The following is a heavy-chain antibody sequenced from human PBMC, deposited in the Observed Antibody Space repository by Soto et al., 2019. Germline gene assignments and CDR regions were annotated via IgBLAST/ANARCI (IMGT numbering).Heavy chain of an antibody. Sequence: GESLKISCKASGYNFATYWIGWVRQMPGKGLEWMAIIYPSDSDTRYSPSFPGQVTISADKAISTAYLQWSSLKASDTAMYYCARERATGDSYFEFWGQGTLVTVSS. CDR2: IYPSDSDT. V-gene: IGHV5-51*01. CDR1: GYNFATYW. CDR3: ARERATGDSYFEF. D-gene: IGHD4-17*01. J-gene: IGHJ4*02.